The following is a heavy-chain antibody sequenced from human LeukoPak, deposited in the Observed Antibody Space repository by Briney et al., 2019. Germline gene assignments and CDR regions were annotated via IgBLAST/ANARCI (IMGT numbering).Heavy chain of an antibody. CDR1: GFTFSSYG. D-gene: IGHD6-13*01. Sequence: GGSLRLSCAASGFTFSSYGMHWVRQAPGKGLEWVAVIWNDGNKKYYADSVKGRFTISRDNSKNTLYLQMNSLRLEDTAGYYCAKGAGYSSNWNFDYWGQGTLVTVSS. CDR2: IWNDGNKK. J-gene: IGHJ4*02. CDR3: AKGAGYSSNWNFDY. V-gene: IGHV3-33*06.